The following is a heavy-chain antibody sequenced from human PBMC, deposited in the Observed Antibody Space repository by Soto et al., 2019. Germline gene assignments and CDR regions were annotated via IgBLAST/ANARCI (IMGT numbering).Heavy chain of an antibody. CDR1: GGSISSSSYY. J-gene: IGHJ4*02. Sequence: SETLSLTCTVSGGSISSSSYYWGWIRQPPGEGLEWIGSIYYSGSTYYNPSLKSRATISVDTSKNQFSLKLSSVTAADTAVYYCARLGYSGYVYSFDYWGQGTLVTVSS. D-gene: IGHD5-12*01. CDR2: IYYSGST. CDR3: ARLGYSGYVYSFDY. V-gene: IGHV4-39*01.